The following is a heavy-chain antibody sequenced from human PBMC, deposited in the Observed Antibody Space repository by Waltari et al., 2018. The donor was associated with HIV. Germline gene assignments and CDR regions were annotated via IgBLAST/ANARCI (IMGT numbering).Heavy chain of an antibody. CDR1: GFTFSRYW. CDR2: INSDGSST. CDR3: APGRGWFDP. Sequence: EVQVVESGGDLVQPGGSLRLTCEASGFTFSRYWMHWVRQAPGKGLVWVSRINSDGSSTGYVDSVKGRFTISRDNAKNTLYLQMNNLRAEDTAVYYCAPGRGWFDPWGQGTLVTVSS. J-gene: IGHJ5*02. V-gene: IGHV3-74*01.